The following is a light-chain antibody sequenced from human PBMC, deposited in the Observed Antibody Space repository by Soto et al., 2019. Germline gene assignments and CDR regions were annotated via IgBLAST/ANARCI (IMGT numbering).Light chain of an antibody. V-gene: IGKV1-5*03. CDR1: QSISSW. J-gene: IGKJ2*01. CDR2: KAS. Sequence: DIQMTQSPSTLSASVGDRVTITCRASQSISSWLAWYQQKPGKAPTLLIYKASSLESGVPSRFSGSGSGTEFTLTISSLQPYDFATYYCQQYNSYLMYTFGQGTKLEIK. CDR3: QQYNSYLMYT.